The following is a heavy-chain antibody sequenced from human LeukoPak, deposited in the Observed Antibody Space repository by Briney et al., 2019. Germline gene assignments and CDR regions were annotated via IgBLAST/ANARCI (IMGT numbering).Heavy chain of an antibody. V-gene: IGHV3-23*01. CDR2: ISGSGGST. D-gene: IGHD3-22*01. Sequence: HSGGSLRLSCVVSGFTFSSYDMSWVRQAPGKGLEWVSGISGSGGSTYYADSVKGRFTISRDNAKNSLYLQMNSLRAEDTAVYYCARDLFTYDSSGYPFDYWGQGTLVTVSS. CDR1: GFTFSSYD. J-gene: IGHJ4*02. CDR3: ARDLFTYDSSGYPFDY.